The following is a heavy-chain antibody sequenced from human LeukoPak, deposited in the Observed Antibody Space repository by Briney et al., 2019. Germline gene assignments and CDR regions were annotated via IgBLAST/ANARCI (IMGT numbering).Heavy chain of an antibody. Sequence: GGSLRLSCAASGFTFSNYAMNWVRQAPGKGLEWVGRIRSKANSYATAYAASVKGRFTISRDDSKNTAYLQMNSLKTEDTAVYYCTRLSYYYGMDVWGQGTTVTVSS. J-gene: IGHJ6*02. CDR1: GFTFSNYA. CDR2: IRSKANSYAT. V-gene: IGHV3-73*01. CDR3: TRLSYYYGMDV.